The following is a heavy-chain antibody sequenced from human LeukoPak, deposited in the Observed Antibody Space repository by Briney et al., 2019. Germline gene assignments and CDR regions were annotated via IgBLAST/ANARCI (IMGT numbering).Heavy chain of an antibody. CDR1: GGSISSYY. J-gene: IGHJ4*02. D-gene: IGHD3-16*01. Sequence: PSETLSLTCTVSGGSISSYYWSWIRQPPGKGLEWIGYIYYSGSTNYNPSLKSRVTISVDTSKNQFSLKLSSATAADTAVSYCARAGGEDFDYWGQGTLVTVSS. CDR2: IYYSGST. V-gene: IGHV4-59*01. CDR3: ARAGGEDFDY.